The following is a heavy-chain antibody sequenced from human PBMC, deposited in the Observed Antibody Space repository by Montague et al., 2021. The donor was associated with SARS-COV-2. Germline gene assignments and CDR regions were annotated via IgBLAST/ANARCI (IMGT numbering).Heavy chain of an antibody. D-gene: IGHD3-3*01. J-gene: IGHJ6*03. CDR1: GGSFSGYY. CDR3: ARTYTYYDFWSGYPWDYYMDV. Sequence: SETLSLTCAVYGGSFSGYYWSWIRQPPGKGLEWIGKINHSGCTNXXPSLKSRVTISVDTSKNQFSLKLSSVTAADTAVYYCARTYTYYDFWSGYPWDYYMDVWGKGTTVTVSS. V-gene: IGHV4-34*01. CDR2: INHSGCT.